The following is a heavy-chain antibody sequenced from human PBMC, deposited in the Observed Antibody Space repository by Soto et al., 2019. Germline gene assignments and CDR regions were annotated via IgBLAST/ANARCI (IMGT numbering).Heavy chain of an antibody. D-gene: IGHD3-10*01. V-gene: IGHV4-59*08. CDR2: IYYSGST. CDR3: AGGSYFRHLDY. Sequence: QVQLQESGPGLVKPSETLSLTCTVSGGSISSYYWSWIRQPPGKGLEWIGYIYYSGSTNYNPSLKSRVTISVDTSKNQFSLKLGSVAAADTAGYYWAGGSYFRHLDYWGQGTLVTVSS. J-gene: IGHJ4*02. CDR1: GGSISSYY.